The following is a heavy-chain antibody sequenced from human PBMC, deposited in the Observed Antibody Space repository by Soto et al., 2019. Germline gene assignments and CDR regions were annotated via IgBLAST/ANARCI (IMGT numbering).Heavy chain of an antibody. D-gene: IGHD5-12*01. Sequence: EVQLLESGGDLVQPGGSLRLSCAASGITFGDYAMNWVRQAPGKGLEWVSGISGSDDRTYYRDSVKGRFAISRDNSKNTLYLQMDSLRAEDTAVYYCAKRARDGYISPIDYWGQGTLATVSS. J-gene: IGHJ4*02. CDR3: AKRARDGYISPIDY. V-gene: IGHV3-23*01. CDR1: GITFGDYA. CDR2: ISGSDDRT.